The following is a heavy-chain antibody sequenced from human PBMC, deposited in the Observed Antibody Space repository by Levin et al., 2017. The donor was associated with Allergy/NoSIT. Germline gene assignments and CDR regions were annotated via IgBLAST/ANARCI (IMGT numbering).Heavy chain of an antibody. CDR2: IFTTGIT. Sequence: PSETLSLTCTVSGGSISSYFWSWIRQPAGKGLEWIGRIFTTGITNYNPSLKSRVTMSVDTSKNHFSLILSSVTAADTAVYYCARTSRTTLISDWGQGTLVTVSS. V-gene: IGHV4-4*07. D-gene: IGHD4-17*01. CDR1: GGSISSYF. CDR3: ARTSRTTLISD. J-gene: IGHJ4*02.